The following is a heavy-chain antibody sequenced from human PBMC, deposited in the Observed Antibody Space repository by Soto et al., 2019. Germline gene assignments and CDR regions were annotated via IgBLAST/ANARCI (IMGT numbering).Heavy chain of an antibody. J-gene: IGHJ4*02. Sequence: QVQLVESGGGVVQPGRSRRLSCAASGFTFSSYGMHWVRQAPGKGLEWVAVISYDGSNKYYADSVKGRFTISRDNSKNTLYLQMNSLRAEDTAVYYCAKTFPRGAAPDYWGQGTLVTVSS. CDR2: ISYDGSNK. V-gene: IGHV3-30*18. CDR1: GFTFSSYG. CDR3: AKTFPRGAAPDY. D-gene: IGHD6-6*01.